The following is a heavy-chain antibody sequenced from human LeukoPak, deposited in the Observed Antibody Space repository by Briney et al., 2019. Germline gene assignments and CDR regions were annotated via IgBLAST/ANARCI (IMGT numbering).Heavy chain of an antibody. CDR3: ARGPGRVSMIMDYDVFDI. CDR1: GGSISSYY. J-gene: IGHJ3*02. V-gene: IGHV4-59*01. D-gene: IGHD2/OR15-2a*01. CDR2: IYYSGST. Sequence: SETLSLTCIVSGGSISSYYWSWIRQPPGKGLEWIGYIYYSGSTNYNPSLKSRVTISVDTSKNQFSLKLSSVTAADTAVYYCARGPGRVSMIMDYDVFDIWGQGTMVTVSS.